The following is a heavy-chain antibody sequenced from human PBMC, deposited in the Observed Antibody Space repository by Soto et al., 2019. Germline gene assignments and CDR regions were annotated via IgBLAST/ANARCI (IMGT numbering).Heavy chain of an antibody. J-gene: IGHJ5*02. CDR2: IIPIFGTT. CDR3: ARLRVPHDFWSGYYTCSLDP. CDR1: GGTFSSYA. V-gene: IGHV1-69*01. Sequence: QVQLVQSGAEVKKPGSSVKVSCKASGGTFSSYAISWVRQAPGQGLEWMGGIIPIFGTTNYAQKFQGRVTITADESTSTAYMELSSLRSEGTAVYYCARLRVPHDFWSGYYTCSLDPWGQGTLVTVSS. D-gene: IGHD3-3*01.